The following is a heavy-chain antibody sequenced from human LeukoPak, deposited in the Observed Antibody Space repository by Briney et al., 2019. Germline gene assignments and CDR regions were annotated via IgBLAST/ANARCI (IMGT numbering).Heavy chain of an antibody. D-gene: IGHD2-15*01. CDR1: GGSISSYY. CDR2: IYYSGST. CDR3: ARGGWSPSGWFDP. Sequence: PSETLSLTCTVSGGSISSYYWSWIRQPPGKGLEWIGYIYYSGSTNYNPSLKSRVTISVDTSKNQFSLKLSSVTAADTAVYYCARGGWSPSGWFDPWGQGTLVTVSS. V-gene: IGHV4-59*01. J-gene: IGHJ5*02.